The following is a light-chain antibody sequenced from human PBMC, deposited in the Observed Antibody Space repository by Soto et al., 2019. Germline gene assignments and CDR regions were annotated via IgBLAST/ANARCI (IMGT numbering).Light chain of an antibody. J-gene: IGLJ2*01. V-gene: IGLV3-21*04. CDR3: QVWYSSSDHPV. Sequence: SYELTQPPSVSVATGKTARITCGGNNIGSKSVHWYQQKPGQAPVLVIYYDSDRPSGIPERFSGSNSGNTATLTISRVEAGDEADYYCQVWYSSSDHPVFGGGTKVTVL. CDR2: YDS. CDR1: NIGSKS.